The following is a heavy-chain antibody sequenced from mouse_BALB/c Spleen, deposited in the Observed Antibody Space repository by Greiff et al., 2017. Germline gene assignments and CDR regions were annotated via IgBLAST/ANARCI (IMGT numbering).Heavy chain of an antibody. Sequence: EVQLQESGPGLVKPSQSLSLTCTVTGYSITSDYAWNWIRQFPGNKLEWMGYISYSGSTSYNPSLKSRISITRDTSKNQFFLQLNSVTTEDTATYYCARQDYYYGSSLWYFDYWGQGTTLTVSS. CDR2: ISYSGST. CDR3: ARQDYYYGSSLWYFDY. V-gene: IGHV3-2*02. CDR1: GYSITSDYA. J-gene: IGHJ2*01. D-gene: IGHD1-1*01.